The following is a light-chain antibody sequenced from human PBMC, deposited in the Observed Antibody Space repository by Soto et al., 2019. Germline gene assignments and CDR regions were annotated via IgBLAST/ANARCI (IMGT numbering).Light chain of an antibody. J-gene: IGKJ2*01. V-gene: IGKV1-39*01. CDR1: QTISTY. Sequence: DLQLTQSPSSLSASVGDRVTITCRASQTISTYLNWYQQKPGKAPKLLMYAASSLQSGVPSRFSGSGSGTDFTLTISSLQPEDFAAYYCQQSYSTPYTFGQGTKLEI. CDR3: QQSYSTPYT. CDR2: AAS.